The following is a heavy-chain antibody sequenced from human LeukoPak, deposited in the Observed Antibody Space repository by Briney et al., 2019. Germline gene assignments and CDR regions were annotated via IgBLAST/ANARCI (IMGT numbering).Heavy chain of an antibody. Sequence: GGSLRLSCGASGFIFKSYWMTWVRQAPEKGLEWVSVIYSGGSTYYADSVKGRFTISRDNSKNTLYLQMNSLRAEDTAVYYCARDSTPYGMDVWGQGTTVTVSS. CDR3: ARDSTPYGMDV. CDR2: IYSGGST. CDR1: GFIFKSYW. V-gene: IGHV3-53*01. J-gene: IGHJ6*02.